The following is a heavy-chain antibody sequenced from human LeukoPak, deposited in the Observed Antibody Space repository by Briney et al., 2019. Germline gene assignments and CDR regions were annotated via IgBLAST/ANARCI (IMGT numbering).Heavy chain of an antibody. CDR1: GFTFGDYA. V-gene: IGHV3-49*03. CDR3: AGSWFDP. D-gene: IGHD2-15*01. CDR2: IRSKAYGGTT. Sequence: GGSLRLSCTASGFTFGDYAMSSFRQAPGKGLEWVGFIRSKAYGGTTEYAASVKGRFTISRDDSKSIAYLQMNSLKTEDAAVYYCAGSWFDPWGQGTLVTVSS. J-gene: IGHJ5*02.